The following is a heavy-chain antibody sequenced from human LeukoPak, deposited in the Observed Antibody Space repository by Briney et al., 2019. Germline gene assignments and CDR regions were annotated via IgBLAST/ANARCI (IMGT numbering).Heavy chain of an antibody. CDR1: GFTFSSYA. CDR3: SKDLRAISSGWFGGYFDY. D-gene: IGHD6-19*01. Sequence: GGSLRLSCAASGFTFSSYAMSWVRQAPGKGLEWVSGISGSGGSTYYAGSVKGRFTISRDNSKNTLYLQMDSLRAEDTAVYYCSKDLRAISSGWFGGYFDYWGQGNLVTVSS. J-gene: IGHJ4*02. CDR2: ISGSGGST. V-gene: IGHV3-23*01.